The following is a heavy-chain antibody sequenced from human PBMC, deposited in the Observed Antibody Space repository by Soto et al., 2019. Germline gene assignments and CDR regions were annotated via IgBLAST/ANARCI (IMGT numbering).Heavy chain of an antibody. V-gene: IGHV4-34*01. J-gene: IGHJ5*02. CDR1: GGSFSGYY. CDR2: INHSGST. CDR3: ARGAPPFSSGYYRT. Sequence: QVQLQQWGAGLLKPSETLSLTCAVYGGSFSGYYWSWIRQPPGKGLEWFGEINHSGSTNYNPSLKSRVTISVETSKNHFSLKLSSVTAADTAVYYCARGAPPFSSGYYRTWGQGTLVTVSS. D-gene: IGHD3-22*01.